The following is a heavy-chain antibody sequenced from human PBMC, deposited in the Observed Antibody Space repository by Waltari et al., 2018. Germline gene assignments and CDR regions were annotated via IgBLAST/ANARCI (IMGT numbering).Heavy chain of an antibody. J-gene: IGHJ6*03. CDR1: GYTFSNYP. CDR2: INGGTGIT. V-gene: IGHV1-3*01. D-gene: IGHD2-15*01. CDR3: ARDGGYYYMDV. Sequence: QVQLVQSGAEVQKPGASVKVSCKASGYTFSNYPIHWARQAPGQTLEWMGWINGGTGITQYSQKFQARVPFTRDTSANTAYMELNSLISADTAVYYCARDGGYYYMDVWGKGTTVIVSS.